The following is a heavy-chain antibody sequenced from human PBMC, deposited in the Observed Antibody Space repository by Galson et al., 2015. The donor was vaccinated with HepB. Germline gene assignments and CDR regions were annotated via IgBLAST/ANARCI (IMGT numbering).Heavy chain of an antibody. V-gene: IGHV3-7*01. CDR3: ARYDV. Sequence: SLRLSCAASAFTFSSYWMSWVRQAPGKGLEWLANINEDGSEKYYVDSVKGRFTISRDNAKKSLYLQMNSLRAEDTAVYYCARYDVWGQGTTVTVS. CDR1: AFTFSSYW. CDR2: INEDGSEK. J-gene: IGHJ6*02.